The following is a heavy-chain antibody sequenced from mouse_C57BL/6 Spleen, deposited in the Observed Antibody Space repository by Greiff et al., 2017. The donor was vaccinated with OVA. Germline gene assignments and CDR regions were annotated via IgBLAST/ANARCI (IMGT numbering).Heavy chain of an antibody. D-gene: IGHD1-1*01. J-gene: IGHJ4*01. V-gene: IGHV1-47*01. Sequence: QVQLQQSGAELVKPGASVKMSCKASGYTFTTYPIEWMKQNHGKSLEWIGNFHPYNDDTKYNEKFKGKATLTVEKSSSTVYLELSRLTSDDSAVYYCARRVYYYGSSGGYYAMDYWGQGTSVTVSS. CDR3: ARRVYYYGSSGGYYAMDY. CDR1: GYTFTTYP. CDR2: FHPYNDDT.